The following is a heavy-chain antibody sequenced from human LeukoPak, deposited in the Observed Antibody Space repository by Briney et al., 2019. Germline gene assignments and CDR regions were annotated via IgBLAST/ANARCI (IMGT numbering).Heavy chain of an antibody. Sequence: GGSLRLSCAASGFTFSSYEMNWVRQAPGQGLEWVSYISSSGSTIYYADSVKGRFTISRDNAKNSLYLQMNSLRAEDTAVYYCAREGHYYDSSGFPDYWGQGTLVTVSS. CDR3: AREGHYYDSSGFPDY. J-gene: IGHJ4*02. CDR1: GFTFSSYE. V-gene: IGHV3-48*03. D-gene: IGHD3-22*01. CDR2: ISSSGSTI.